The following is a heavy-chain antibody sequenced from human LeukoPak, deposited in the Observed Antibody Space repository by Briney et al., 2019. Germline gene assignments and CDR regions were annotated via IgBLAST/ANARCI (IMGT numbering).Heavy chain of an antibody. J-gene: IGHJ4*02. CDR2: ISYDGNNR. Sequence: GGSLRLSCAASGFTFSSYGMHWVRQAPGKGLEWVTFISYDGNNRKYADSVAGRFTISRDNSKNTLYLEMNSVRPEDTALYYCVRKIGSPPSPGHFDYWGQGTLVTVSS. CDR1: GFTFSSYG. D-gene: IGHD1-26*01. V-gene: IGHV3-30*03. CDR3: VRKIGSPPSPGHFDY.